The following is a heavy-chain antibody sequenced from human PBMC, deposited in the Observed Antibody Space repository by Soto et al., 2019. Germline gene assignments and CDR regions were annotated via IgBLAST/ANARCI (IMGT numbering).Heavy chain of an antibody. CDR3: AIDGTTGGQHYCGNDV. CDR2: VGRGDTK. Sequence: PAGSLRLAWEVAGFIFSEYFMNWVRQGPWKVLEWVATVGRGDTKYYADSVKGRFTISRDTSKNTLTLQRNSLGAADTALYFLAIDGTTGGQHYCGNDVWGQGTKVTSP. V-gene: IGHV3-23*01. J-gene: IGHJ6*02. D-gene: IGHD2-15*01. CDR1: GFIFSEYF.